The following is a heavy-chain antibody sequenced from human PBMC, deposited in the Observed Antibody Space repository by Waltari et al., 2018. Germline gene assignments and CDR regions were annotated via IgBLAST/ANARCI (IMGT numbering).Heavy chain of an antibody. CDR2: ITVGDDT. Sequence: EVQLLESGGDLVPPGGSLRPSCAASGITFRHYAINWVRLAPGTGLEWVSAITVGDDTYYADSVKGRFTISRDTSKDSVHLQMNGLRAEDTAIYYCATPFYNWDDPLHSWGQGTLVTVSS. CDR3: ATPFYNWDDPLHS. D-gene: IGHD1-20*01. CDR1: GITFRHYA. J-gene: IGHJ4*02. V-gene: IGHV3-23*01.